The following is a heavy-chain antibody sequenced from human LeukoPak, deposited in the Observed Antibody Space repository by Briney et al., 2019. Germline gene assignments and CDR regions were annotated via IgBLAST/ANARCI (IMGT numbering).Heavy chain of an antibody. V-gene: IGHV3-48*02. CDR3: ARDIWYGSGTYLLRES. D-gene: IGHD3-10*01. CDR1: GFTFSGYS. CDR2: ISSTSYTI. J-gene: IGHJ5*02. Sequence: GGSLRLSCAASGFTFSGYSMNWVRQAPGKGLEWISYISSTSYTIYYADSVKGRFTISRDNAKNSLYLLMNSLRDEDTAVYYCARDIWYGSGTYLLRESWGQGTLVTVSS.